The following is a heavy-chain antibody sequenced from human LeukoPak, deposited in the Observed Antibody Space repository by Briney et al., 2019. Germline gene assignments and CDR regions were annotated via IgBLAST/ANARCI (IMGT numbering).Heavy chain of an antibody. CDR3: AKDSYYDFWSGFVDAFDI. J-gene: IGHJ3*02. V-gene: IGHV3-23*01. CDR2: ISGSGGST. Sequence: GGSLRLSCAASGFTFSSYAMSLVRQAPGKGLEWVSAISGSGGSTYYADSVKGRFTISRDNSKNTLYLQMNSLRAEDTAVYYCAKDSYYDFWSGFVDAFDIWGQGTMVTVSS. D-gene: IGHD3-3*01. CDR1: GFTFSSYA.